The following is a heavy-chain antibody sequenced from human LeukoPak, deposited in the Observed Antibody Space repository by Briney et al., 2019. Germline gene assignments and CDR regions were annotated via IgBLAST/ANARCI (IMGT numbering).Heavy chain of an antibody. J-gene: IGHJ4*02. Sequence: SETLSLTCAVYGRSFSGYYWSWIRQPPGNGLEWSGDINHSGSTNHNPSLKSRVTISVDKSKNQFSLKLSSVTAADTAVYYCARHGSRSSPLNTWGQGTLVTVSS. CDR1: GRSFSGYY. CDR3: ARHGSRSSPLNT. CDR2: INHSGST. V-gene: IGHV4-34*01. D-gene: IGHD6-13*01.